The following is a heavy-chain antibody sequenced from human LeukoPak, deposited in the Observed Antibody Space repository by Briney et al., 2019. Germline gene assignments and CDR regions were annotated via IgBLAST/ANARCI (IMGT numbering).Heavy chain of an antibody. Sequence: PSETLSLTCTVSGGSISSYYWSWIRQPPGKGLEWIGYIYYSGSTNYNPSLKSRVTISVDTSKSQFSLKLSSVTAADTAVYYCARAHYYDSSGYYYRFDYWGQGTLVTVSS. J-gene: IGHJ4*02. D-gene: IGHD3-22*01. CDR2: IYYSGST. CDR3: ARAHYYDSSGYYYRFDY. V-gene: IGHV4-59*01. CDR1: GGSISSYY.